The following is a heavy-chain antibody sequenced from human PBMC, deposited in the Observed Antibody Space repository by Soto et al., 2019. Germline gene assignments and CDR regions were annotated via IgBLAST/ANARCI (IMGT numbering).Heavy chain of an antibody. Sequence: ASVKVSCKASGYTFTRFNMHWVRQAPGQRLEWMEWINAGNGNTRYSQKFQGRVTFTRDTSANTAYMEVSSLISEDTAVYYCARAWTIVAPWMDFWGQG. CDR3: ARAWTIVAPWMDF. D-gene: IGHD5-12*01. J-gene: IGHJ4*02. CDR2: INAGNGNT. V-gene: IGHV1-3*01. CDR1: GYTFTRFN.